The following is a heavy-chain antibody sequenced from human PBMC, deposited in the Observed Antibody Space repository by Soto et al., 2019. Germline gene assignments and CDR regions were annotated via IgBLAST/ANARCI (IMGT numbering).Heavy chain of an antibody. V-gene: IGHV1-18*01. D-gene: IGHD3-10*01. CDR1: GYTFTSYD. J-gene: IGHJ3*02. Sequence: ASVKVSCKASGYTFTSYDINWVRQATGQGLEWMGWMNPNNGNTNYAQKLQGRVTMTTDTSTSTAYMELRSLRSDDTAVYYCARAYGTDAFDIWGQGTMVTVSS. CDR3: ARAYGTDAFDI. CDR2: MNPNNGNT.